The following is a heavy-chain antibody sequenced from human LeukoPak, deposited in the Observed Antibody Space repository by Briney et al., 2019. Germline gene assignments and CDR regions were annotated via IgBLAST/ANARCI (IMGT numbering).Heavy chain of an antibody. CDR1: GFSFSGYW. CDR3: AREEVESFDN. CDR2: IKQDGSET. J-gene: IGHJ4*02. D-gene: IGHD1-1*01. Sequence: PGGSLRLSCAASGFSFSGYWMTWVRQAPGKGLEWVANIKQDGSETSYVTSVRGRFTISRDNAKNSLYLQMNNLRVEDTAVYFCAREEVESFDNWGQGTLVTVSS. V-gene: IGHV3-7*03.